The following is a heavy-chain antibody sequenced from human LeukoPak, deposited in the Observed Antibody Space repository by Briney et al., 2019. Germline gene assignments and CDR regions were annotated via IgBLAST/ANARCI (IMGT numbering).Heavy chain of an antibody. Sequence: PSETLSLTCTVSGGSISSYYWSWIRQPPGKGPEWIGYIYYSGSTNYNPSLKSRVTISVDTSKNQFSLKLSSVTAADTAVYYCAFYGSGSYTFDYWGQGTLVTVSS. V-gene: IGHV4-59*01. CDR2: IYYSGST. J-gene: IGHJ4*02. CDR3: AFYGSGSYTFDY. D-gene: IGHD3-10*01. CDR1: GGSISSYY.